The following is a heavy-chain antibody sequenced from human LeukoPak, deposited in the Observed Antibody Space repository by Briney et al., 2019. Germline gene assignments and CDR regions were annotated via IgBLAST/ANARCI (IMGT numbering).Heavy chain of an antibody. D-gene: IGHD5-18*01. CDR1: GFSFSTYW. CDR2: IMRDGSEK. CDR3: ARDPSRGYSYGYADY. J-gene: IGHJ4*02. V-gene: IGHV3-7*01. Sequence: GGSLRLSCAASGFSFSTYWMNWVRQPPGKGLEWVANIMRDGSEKYYVDSVKGRVTISRDNAKNSLYLQMNSLRAEDTAVYYCARDPSRGYSYGYADYWGQGSLVIVSS.